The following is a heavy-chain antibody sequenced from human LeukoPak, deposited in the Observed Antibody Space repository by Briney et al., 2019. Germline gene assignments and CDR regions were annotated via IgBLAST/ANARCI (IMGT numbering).Heavy chain of an antibody. Sequence: PGGSLRLSCAASGFTFRNYGMSWVRQAPGKGLEWVSAISGDAADIFYADSAKGRFTISRDNSKNTIYLQMNSLRAEDTAIYYCARVGISTIVTAGDRFDPWGQGTRVTVSS. D-gene: IGHD2-21*01. CDR2: ISGDAADI. CDR1: GFTFRNYG. V-gene: IGHV3-23*01. J-gene: IGHJ5*02. CDR3: ARVGISTIVTAGDRFDP.